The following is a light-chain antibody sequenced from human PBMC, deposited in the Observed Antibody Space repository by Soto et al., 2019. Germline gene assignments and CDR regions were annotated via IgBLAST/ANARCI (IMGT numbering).Light chain of an antibody. Sequence: EVVMTQSPGTLSVSPGERATLSCRASQNVGSRLAWYQQKPGQAPRLLIYSTSTRATGIPARFSGSGSGTEFTLTISSLQSEDFAIYYCQQYSNWPPYTFGQGTKLEIK. CDR3: QQYSNWPPYT. CDR2: STS. J-gene: IGKJ2*01. V-gene: IGKV3-15*01. CDR1: QNVGSR.